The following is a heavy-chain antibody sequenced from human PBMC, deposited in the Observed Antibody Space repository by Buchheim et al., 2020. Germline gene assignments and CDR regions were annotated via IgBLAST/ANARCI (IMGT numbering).Heavy chain of an antibody. CDR1: GFTFSTSA. CDR3: AKESSGWYGCDH. J-gene: IGHJ4*02. CDR2: MTGRADNT. V-gene: IGHV3-23*01. D-gene: IGHD6-19*01. Sequence: EVQLLESGGGLAQPGGSLRLSCAASGFTFSTSAMSWVRQAPGKGLEWVSGMTGRADNTYYADSVKGRFTMSRDNSKNTVELQMNSLRAEDTAVYYCAKESSGWYGCDHWGQGTL.